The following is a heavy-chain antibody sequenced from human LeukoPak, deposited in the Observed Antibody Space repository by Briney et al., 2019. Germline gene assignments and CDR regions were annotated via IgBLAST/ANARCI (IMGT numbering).Heavy chain of an antibody. CDR2: IYHSGST. CDR3: ARDMREPRYAFDI. V-gene: IGHV4-4*02. CDR1: GGSISSSNW. J-gene: IGHJ3*02. Sequence: SGTLSLTYADSGGSISSSNWWSWVRQPPGKGLEWIGEIYHSGSTNYNPSLKSRVTISVDKSKNQFSLKLSSVTAADTAVYYCARDMREPRYAFDIWGQGTMVTVSS. D-gene: IGHD1-26*01.